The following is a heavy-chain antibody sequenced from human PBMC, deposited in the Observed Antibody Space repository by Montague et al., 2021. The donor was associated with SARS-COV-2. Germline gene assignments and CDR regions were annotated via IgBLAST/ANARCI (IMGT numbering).Heavy chain of an antibody. CDR2: ICYSGST. J-gene: IGHJ2*01. CDR1: GGSISSYY. V-gene: IGHV4-39*01. CDR3: ARHVYDILTGYYTYWYFDL. Sequence: SETLSLTCTVSGGSISSYYWSWIRQPPGKGLEWIGSICYSGSTYYNPSLKSRVTISVDTSKNQFSLKLSSVTAADTAVYYCARHVYDILTGYYTYWYFDLWGRGTLVTVSS. D-gene: IGHD3-9*01.